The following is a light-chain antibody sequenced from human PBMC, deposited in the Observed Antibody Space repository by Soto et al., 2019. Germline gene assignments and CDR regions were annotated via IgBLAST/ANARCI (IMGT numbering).Light chain of an antibody. V-gene: IGLV2-14*01. CDR1: SSDVGAYNY. Sequence: QSALTQPASVSGSPGQSITISCTGTSSDVGAYNYVSWYQQHPGKAPKLMIYEVTNRPSGVSNRFSGSKSGNTASLTISGLQAEDEADYYCSSYAGSSNVFGTGTRSPS. CDR3: SSYAGSSNV. J-gene: IGLJ1*01. CDR2: EVT.